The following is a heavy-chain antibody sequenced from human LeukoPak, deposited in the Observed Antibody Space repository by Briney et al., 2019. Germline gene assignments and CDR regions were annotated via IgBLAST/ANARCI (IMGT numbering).Heavy chain of an antibody. CDR1: GGSISSYY. D-gene: IGHD3-3*01. J-gene: IGHJ6*03. Sequence: SETLSLTCTVSGGSISSYYWSWIRQPAGKGLEWIGRIYTSGSTNYNPSLKSRVTMSVDTSKNQFSLKLSSVTAADTAVYYCARENDFRSGYPIPYYYMDVWGKGTTVTVSS. V-gene: IGHV4-4*07. CDR3: ARENDFRSGYPIPYYYMDV. CDR2: IYTSGST.